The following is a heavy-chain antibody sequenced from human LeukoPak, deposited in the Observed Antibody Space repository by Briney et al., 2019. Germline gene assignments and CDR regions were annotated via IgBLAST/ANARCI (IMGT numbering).Heavy chain of an antibody. CDR2: IYYSGST. J-gene: IGHJ3*02. V-gene: IGHV4-39*07. D-gene: IGHD6-6*01. CDR3: ARHMSSSPVLRGAFDI. Sequence: SETLSLTCAVSGGSISSNSYYWGWIRQPPGKGLEWIGSIYYSGSTYYNPSLKSRVTISVDTSKNQFSLKLSSVTAADTAVYYCARHMSSSPVLRGAFDIWGQGTMVTVSS. CDR1: GGSISSNSYY.